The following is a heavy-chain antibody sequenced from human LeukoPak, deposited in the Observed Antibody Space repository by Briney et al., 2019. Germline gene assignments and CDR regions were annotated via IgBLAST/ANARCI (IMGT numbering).Heavy chain of an antibody. J-gene: IGHJ4*02. CDR1: GFTFSSYS. V-gene: IGHV3-48*01. Sequence: GGSLRLSCAAPGFTFSSYSMNWVRQAPGKGLEWVSYISSSSTIYYADSVKGRFTISRDNAKNSLYLQMNSLGAEDTAVYYCATAPGYYYDSSGPDYWGQGTLVTVSS. CDR2: ISSSSTI. CDR3: ATAPGYYYDSSGPDY. D-gene: IGHD3-22*01.